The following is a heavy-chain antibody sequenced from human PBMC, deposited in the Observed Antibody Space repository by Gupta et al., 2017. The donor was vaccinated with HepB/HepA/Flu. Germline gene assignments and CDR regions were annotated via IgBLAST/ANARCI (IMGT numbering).Heavy chain of an antibody. D-gene: IGHD3-10*01. CDR2: ISVPNGST. J-gene: IGHJ6*02. Sequence: QVQLVQSGAEVKKPGASVKVSCKASGYTFTSYGFSWVRQAPGQGLEWMGWISVPNGSTHYAQKFQGRVTMTTDTSTSTAYMEIRSLTSDDTAVYYCARDKKFGELLSDHNGMDVWGQGTTVTVSS. CDR1: GYTFTSYG. V-gene: IGHV1-18*01. CDR3: ARDKKFGELLSDHNGMDV.